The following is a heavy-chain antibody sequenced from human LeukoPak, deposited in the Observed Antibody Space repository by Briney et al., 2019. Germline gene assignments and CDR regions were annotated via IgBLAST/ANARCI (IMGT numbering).Heavy chain of an antibody. V-gene: IGHV3-23*01. Sequence: PGGSLRLSCAASGFTFSNYAMTWVRQAPGKGLEWVSAISGGGGSTYYADSVKGRFTISRDNAKNSLYLQMNSLRAEDTAVYYCVELGITMIGGVWGKGTTVTISS. CDR2: ISGGGGST. CDR1: GFTFSNYA. D-gene: IGHD3-10*02. CDR3: VELGITMIGGV. J-gene: IGHJ6*04.